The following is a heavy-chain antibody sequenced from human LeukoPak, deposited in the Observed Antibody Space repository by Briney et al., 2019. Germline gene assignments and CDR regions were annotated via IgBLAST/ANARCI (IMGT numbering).Heavy chain of an antibody. Sequence: SETLSLTCAVYGGSFSGYYWSWIRQPPGKGLEWIGEINHSGSTNYNPSLKSRVTISVDTSKNQFSLKLSSVTAADTAVYYCARGRYSHHYYYDSSGYYRTFDYWGQGTLVTVSS. CDR1: GGSFSGYY. CDR3: ARGRYSHHYYYDSSGYYRTFDY. CDR2: INHSGST. V-gene: IGHV4-34*01. D-gene: IGHD3-22*01. J-gene: IGHJ4*02.